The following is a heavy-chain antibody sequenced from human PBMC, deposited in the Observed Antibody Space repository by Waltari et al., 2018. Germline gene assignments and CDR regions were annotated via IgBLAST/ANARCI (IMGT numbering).Heavy chain of an antibody. CDR2: IIPIFGTA. J-gene: IGHJ6*02. CDR3: ARGPDFWSGYPPGQGSYYGMDV. D-gene: IGHD3-3*01. V-gene: IGHV1-69*01. CDR1: GGSISSSS. Sequence: QLQLQESGPGLVKPSETLSLTCTVSGGSISSSSYYWGWIRQPPGKGLEWRGGIIPIFGTANYAQKFQGRVTITADESTSTAYMELSSLRSEDTAVYYCARGPDFWSGYPPGQGSYYGMDVWGQGTTVTVSS.